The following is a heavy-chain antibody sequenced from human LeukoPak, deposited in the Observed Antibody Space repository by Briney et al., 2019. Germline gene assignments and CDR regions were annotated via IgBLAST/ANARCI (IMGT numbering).Heavy chain of an antibody. CDR3: ARVLRHYYYMDV. J-gene: IGHJ6*03. Sequence: SETLSLTCAVYGGSFSGYYWSWIRQPPGKGLEWIGEINHSGSTNYNPSLKSRVTISVDTSKNQFSLKLSSVTAADTAVYYCARVLRHYYYMDVWGQGTQVTVSS. V-gene: IGHV4-34*01. CDR1: GGSFSGYY. D-gene: IGHD3-16*01. CDR2: INHSGST.